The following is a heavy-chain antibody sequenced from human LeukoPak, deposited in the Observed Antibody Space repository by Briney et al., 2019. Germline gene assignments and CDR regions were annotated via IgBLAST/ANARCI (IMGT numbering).Heavy chain of an antibody. D-gene: IGHD6-19*01. V-gene: IGHV1-69*04. CDR2: IIPILGIA. CDR1: GGTFSSYA. J-gene: IGHJ6*02. CDR3: ARGGQQWLSTNYYYYGMDV. Sequence: SVKVSCKASGGTFSSYAFSWVRQAPGQGLEWVGRIIPILGIANYAQQFQGRVTITADKSTSTAYMELSSLRSEDTAVYYCARGGQQWLSTNYYYYGMDVWGQGTTVTVSS.